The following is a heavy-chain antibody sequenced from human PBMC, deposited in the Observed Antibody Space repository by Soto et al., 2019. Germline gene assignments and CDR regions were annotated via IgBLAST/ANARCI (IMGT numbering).Heavy chain of an antibody. CDR2: IIPIFGTA. V-gene: IGHV1-69*01. D-gene: IGHD3-3*01. CDR3: ARGSLYDFWSGYYAPPAYYYYYGMDV. CDR1: GGTFSSYA. Sequence: QVQLVQSGAEVKKPGSSVKVSCKASGGTFSSYAISWVRQAPGQGLEWMGGIIPIFGTANYAQKFQGRVTITADESTSTAYMELSSLRSEDTPVYYCARGSLYDFWSGYYAPPAYYYYYGMDVWGQGTTVTVSS. J-gene: IGHJ6*02.